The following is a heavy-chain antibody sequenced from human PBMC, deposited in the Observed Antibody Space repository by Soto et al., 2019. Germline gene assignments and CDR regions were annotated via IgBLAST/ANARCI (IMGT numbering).Heavy chain of an antibody. D-gene: IGHD1-26*01. V-gene: IGHV6-1*01. CDR2: TYYRSKWYY. J-gene: IGHJ4*01. CDR3: ARGEQYSGRIFDY. CDR1: GDSVSSNSAG. Sequence: SETLSLTCAITGDSVSSNSAGWSWVRQSPSRGLEWLGRTYYRSKWYYEYAVSVRGRITINPDTSKNQYSLQLNSVTPEDTAVYFCARGEQYSGRIFDYWGLGTIVRVSA.